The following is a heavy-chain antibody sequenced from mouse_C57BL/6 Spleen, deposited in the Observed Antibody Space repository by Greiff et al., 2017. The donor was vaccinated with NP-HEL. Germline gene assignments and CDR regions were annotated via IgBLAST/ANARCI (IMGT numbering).Heavy chain of an antibody. CDR3: ARDRDSRWYFDV. V-gene: IGHV3-6*01. CDR1: GYSITSGYY. CDR2: ISYDGSN. J-gene: IGHJ1*03. Sequence: EVQRVESGPGLVKPSQSLSLTCSVTGYSITSGYYWNWIRQFPGNKLEWMGYISYDGSNNYNPSLKNRISITRDTSKNQFFLKLNSVTTEDTATYYCARDRDSRWYFDVWGTGTTVTVSS. D-gene: IGHD1-1*01.